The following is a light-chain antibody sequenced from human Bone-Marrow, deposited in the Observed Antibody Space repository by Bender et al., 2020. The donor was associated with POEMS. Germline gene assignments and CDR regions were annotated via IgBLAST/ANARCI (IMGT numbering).Light chain of an antibody. Sequence: QSALTQPRSVSGSPGQSVTISCSGTSSDVGGYNYVSWYQQHPDRAPKVLIYDVIKRPSGVPDRFSGSKSGNTASLTISGLQADDDGDYYCASNAGSNILVFGSGTKVTV. CDR3: ASNAGSNILV. CDR1: SSDVGGYNY. J-gene: IGLJ1*01. CDR2: DVI. V-gene: IGLV2-11*01.